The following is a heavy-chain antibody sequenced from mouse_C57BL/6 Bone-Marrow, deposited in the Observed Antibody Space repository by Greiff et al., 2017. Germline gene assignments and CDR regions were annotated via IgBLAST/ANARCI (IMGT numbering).Heavy chain of an antibody. Sequence: QVQLQQPGAELVMPGASVKLSCKASGYTFTSYWLHWVKQRPGQGLEWIGEIDPSDSYTNYNQKFKGKSTLTVDKSSSTVYIQLSRLTSEDSAVDYCARCDYGSSYVDYWDIDVWGTGTAVTVSS. J-gene: IGHJ1*03. CDR1: GYTFTSYW. D-gene: IGHD1-1*01. CDR3: ARCDYGSSYVDYWDIDV. CDR2: IDPSDSYT. V-gene: IGHV1-69*01.